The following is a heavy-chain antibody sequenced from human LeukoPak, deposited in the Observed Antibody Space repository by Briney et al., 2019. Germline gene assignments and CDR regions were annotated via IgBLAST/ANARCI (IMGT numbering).Heavy chain of an antibody. CDR3: ARSPYSGSYDLMGWYFDR. CDR1: GGSISTGYYY. V-gene: IGHV4-61*02. Sequence: SETLSLTCTVSGGSISTGYYYWTWIRQPAGKGLEWIVRISDSGNANYNPSSRSRVTMSVDTSKHQFSLNLTSLTAADTALYYCARSPYSGSYDLMGWYFDRWGQGTLVTVSA. D-gene: IGHD1-26*01. J-gene: IGHJ4*02. CDR2: ISDSGNA.